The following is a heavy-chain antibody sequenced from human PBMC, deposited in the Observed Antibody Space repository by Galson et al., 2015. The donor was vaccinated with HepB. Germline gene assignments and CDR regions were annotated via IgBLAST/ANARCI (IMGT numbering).Heavy chain of an antibody. CDR1: GFTFSRYA. V-gene: IGHV3-30-3*01. CDR3: ARQGYYGSGTYFDY. Sequence: SLRLSCAASGFTFSRYAMHWVRQAPGKGLEWVAVISYDGSNKGYADSVKGRFTISRDNSKNTLYLQMNSLRHEDTTMYYCARQGYYGSGTYFDYWGQGTLVTVSS. CDR2: ISYDGSNK. D-gene: IGHD3-10*01. J-gene: IGHJ4*02.